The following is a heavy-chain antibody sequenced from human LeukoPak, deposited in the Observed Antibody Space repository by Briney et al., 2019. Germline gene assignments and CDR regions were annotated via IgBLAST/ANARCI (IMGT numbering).Heavy chain of an antibody. CDR3: ARSPYMTTVPYDY. J-gene: IGHJ4*02. D-gene: IGHD4-17*01. V-gene: IGHV1-18*01. CDR1: GYTFTNYG. CDR2: IRGYNGNT. Sequence: ASVKVSCKASGYTFTNYGVTWVRQAPGQRLEWMGWIRGYNGNTNYAQKLQGRVTMTTDTSTSTAYMELRSLRSDDTAVYYCARSPYMTTVPYDYWGQGTLVTVSS.